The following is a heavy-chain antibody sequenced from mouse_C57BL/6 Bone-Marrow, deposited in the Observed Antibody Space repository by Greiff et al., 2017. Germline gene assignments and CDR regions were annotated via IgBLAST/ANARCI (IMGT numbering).Heavy chain of an antibody. CDR2: INPNNGGT. Sequence: VHVQQSGPELVKPGASVKMSCKASGYTFTDYNMHWVKQSHGQSLEWIGYINPNNGGTSYNQKFKGKATLTVNKSSSTAYMELRRLTSVDSAVYYCVVAWLAYWGQGTLVTVSA. CDR3: VVAWLAY. D-gene: IGHD1-1*02. CDR1: GYTFTDYN. V-gene: IGHV1-22*01. J-gene: IGHJ3*01.